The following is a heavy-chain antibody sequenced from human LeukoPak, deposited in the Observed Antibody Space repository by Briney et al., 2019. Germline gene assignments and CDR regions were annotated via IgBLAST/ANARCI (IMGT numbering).Heavy chain of an antibody. V-gene: IGHV1-2*04. CDR1: GYAFSGYY. CDR2: ISPNNGGT. J-gene: IGHJ5*02. Sequence: ASVKVSCKASGYAFSGYYIHWVRQAPGQGPEWMGWISPNNGGTSYAQKFQGWVTMTRDTSISTAYMELSRLTSNVTAVYYCARSKLGEVAAKFDTWGQGTLVTVSS. D-gene: IGHD3-16*01. CDR3: ARSKLGEVAAKFDT.